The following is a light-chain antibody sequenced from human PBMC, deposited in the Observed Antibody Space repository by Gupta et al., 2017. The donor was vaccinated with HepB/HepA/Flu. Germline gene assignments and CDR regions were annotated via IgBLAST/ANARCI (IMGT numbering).Light chain of an antibody. Sequence: DNQINQSPSTLSASVGDRVTITCRASQSISSWLAWYQQKPGKAPKLLIYKASSLESGVPSRFSGSGSGTEFTLTISSLQPDDFATYYCQQDNSYPYTVGQGTKREIK. V-gene: IGKV1-5*03. CDR3: QQDNSYPYT. CDR2: KAS. CDR1: QSISSW. J-gene: IGKJ2*01.